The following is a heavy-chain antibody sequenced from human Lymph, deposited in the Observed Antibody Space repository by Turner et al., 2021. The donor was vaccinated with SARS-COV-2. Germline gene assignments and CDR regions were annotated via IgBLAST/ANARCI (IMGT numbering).Heavy chain of an antibody. CDR2: ITPLLCIE. J-gene: IGHJ6*02. CDR3: GRKGAPGKGGGVHYYYYAMDV. D-gene: IGHD3-16*01. Sequence: QVQLVQSGAEVKKPGSSVKVSCKASGGTFSSSAIRWVRQAPGQGLEWGGGITPLLCIENDGQKFQGRVTITAEKSTGTAVMELGRLRCGDTAVVFWGRKGAPGKGGGVHYYYYAMDVWGQGTTVTVSS. V-gene: IGHV1-69*10. CDR1: GGTFSSSA.